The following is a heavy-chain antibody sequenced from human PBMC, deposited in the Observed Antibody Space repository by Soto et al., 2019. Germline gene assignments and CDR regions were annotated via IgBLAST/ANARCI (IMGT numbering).Heavy chain of an antibody. J-gene: IGHJ5*02. V-gene: IGHV3-9*01. D-gene: IGHD6-13*01. Sequence: EVQLVESGGGLVQPGRSLRLSCAASGFSFDDYAMYWVRQAPGKGLEWVSVISWNSRSIGYADSVKGRFTISRDNAKNSLYMQMNSLRAEDKALYYCAKGGSGSFIAPAGTGNWFAPWGQGTLVTVSS. CDR2: ISWNSRSI. CDR1: GFSFDDYA. CDR3: AKGGSGSFIAPAGTGNWFAP.